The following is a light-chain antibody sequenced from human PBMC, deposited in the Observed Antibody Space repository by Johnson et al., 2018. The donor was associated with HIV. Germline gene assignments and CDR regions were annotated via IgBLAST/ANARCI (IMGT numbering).Light chain of an antibody. CDR1: SSNIGNNY. V-gene: IGLV1-51*02. Sequence: QSVLTQPPSVSAAPGQKVTISCSGSSSNIGNNYVSWYQQLPGTAPKLLIYENNKRPSGIPDRFSGSKSGTSATLGITGLQTGDEAEYYCGTWDSSQVVFGTGTKVTVL. J-gene: IGLJ1*01. CDR2: ENN. CDR3: GTWDSSQVV.